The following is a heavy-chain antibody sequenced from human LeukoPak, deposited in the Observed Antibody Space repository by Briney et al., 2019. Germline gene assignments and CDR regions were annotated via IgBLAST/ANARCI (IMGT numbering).Heavy chain of an antibody. V-gene: IGHV3-11*01. D-gene: IGHD6-13*01. J-gene: IGHJ5*02. CDR1: GFTFSDYY. CDR2: ISGSGNTI. CDR3: ARDLEQQMVLGRFDL. Sequence: PGGSLRLSCAASGFTFSDYYMNWIRQAPGKGLEWISYISGSGNTIYQADSVKGRFTISRDNAKNSLFLQMNSLRADDTAVYYCARDLEQQMVLGRFDLWGQGTLVIVSS.